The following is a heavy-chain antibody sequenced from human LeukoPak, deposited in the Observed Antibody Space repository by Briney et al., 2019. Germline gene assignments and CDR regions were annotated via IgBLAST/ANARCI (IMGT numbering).Heavy chain of an antibody. Sequence: SETLSLTCTVSGGSISSNYWSWIRQPPGKGLEWIGYIYYSGSTNYNPSLKSRVTISVDTSKNQFSLKLSSVTAADTAVYYCARGWRDGYIGFDYWGQGTLDTVSS. CDR2: IYYSGST. CDR3: ARGWRDGYIGFDY. CDR1: GGSISSNY. J-gene: IGHJ4*02. D-gene: IGHD5-24*01. V-gene: IGHV4-59*01.